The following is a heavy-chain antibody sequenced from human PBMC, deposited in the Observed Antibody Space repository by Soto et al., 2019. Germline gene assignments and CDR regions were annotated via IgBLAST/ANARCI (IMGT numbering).Heavy chain of an antibody. CDR2: INPSGGST. CDR1: GYTFTSYY. J-gene: IGHJ4*02. V-gene: IGHV1-46*01. CDR3: ARYFFVTTGTGDRDY. D-gene: IGHD1-1*01. Sequence: QVRLVQSGGEVKKPGASVKVSCKASGYTFTSYYMHWVRQAPGQELEWMGIINPSGGSTSYAQKFQGRDTMTRDTSTSTVYVELSSLRSEDTAVYYCARYFFVTTGTGDRDYWGQGTLVTVSS.